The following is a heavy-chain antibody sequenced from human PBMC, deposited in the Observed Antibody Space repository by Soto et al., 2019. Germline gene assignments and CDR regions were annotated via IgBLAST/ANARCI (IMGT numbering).Heavy chain of an antibody. J-gene: IGHJ4*02. V-gene: IGHV3-23*01. D-gene: IGHD6-19*01. CDR3: AKVVAVAGTEAYYFDY. CDR2: ISGSGGST. CDR1: GFTFSSYA. Sequence: GGSLRLSCAASGFTFSSYAMSWVRQAPGKGLEWVSAISGSGGSTYYADSVKGRFTISRDNSKNTLYLQMNSLRAEDTAVYYCAKVVAVAGTEAYYFDYWGQGTLVTVSS.